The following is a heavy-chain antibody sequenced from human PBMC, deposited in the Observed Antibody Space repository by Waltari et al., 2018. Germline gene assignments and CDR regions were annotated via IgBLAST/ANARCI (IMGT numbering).Heavy chain of an antibody. D-gene: IGHD4-17*01. Sequence: QVQLVQSGAEVKKPGSSVKVSCKASGGTFSSYAISWVRQAPGQGLEWMGGIIRMFGTANYEQRCQGRVTITADESTSTAYMELSSLRSEDTAVYYCARDDYGDLTGYYGMDVWGQGTTVTVSS. CDR2: IIRMFGTA. V-gene: IGHV1-69*12. CDR1: GGTFSSYA. CDR3: ARDDYGDLTGYYGMDV. J-gene: IGHJ6*02.